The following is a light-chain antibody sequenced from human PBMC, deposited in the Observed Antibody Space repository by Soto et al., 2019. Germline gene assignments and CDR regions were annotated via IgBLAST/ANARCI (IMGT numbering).Light chain of an antibody. CDR3: QQYARSST. CDR2: DAS. V-gene: IGKV3-20*01. CDR1: QSVSNNY. J-gene: IGKJ5*01. Sequence: EIVLTQAPGTLSLSPGARATLSCRASQSVSNNYLAWYQQKPGQAPRLLIYDASTRATGIPDRFSGSGSGTDFTLTISSLEAEDFAVYYCQQYARSSTFGQGTRLEIK.